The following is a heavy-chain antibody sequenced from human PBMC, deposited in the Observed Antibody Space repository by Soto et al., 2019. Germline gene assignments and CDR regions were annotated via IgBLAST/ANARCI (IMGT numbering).Heavy chain of an antibody. CDR2: ISGSGGST. CDR1: GFTFSSYA. J-gene: IGHJ4*02. D-gene: IGHD3-3*01. Sequence: EVQLLESGGGLVQPGGSLRLSCAASGFTFSSYAMSWVRQAPGKGLEWVSAISGSGGSTYYADSVKGRFTISRDNSKNTLYLEMNSLRAEDTAVYYCAKARGFGSAYPLDQWGQGTLVTVSS. V-gene: IGHV3-23*01. CDR3: AKARGFGSAYPLDQ.